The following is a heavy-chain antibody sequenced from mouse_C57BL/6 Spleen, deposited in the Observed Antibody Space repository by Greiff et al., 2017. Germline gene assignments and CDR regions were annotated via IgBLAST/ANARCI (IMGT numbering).Heavy chain of an antibody. CDR3: ARDSSGPYYFDY. CDR2: ISGGGGNT. CDR1: GFTFSSYT. V-gene: IGHV5-9*01. Sequence: DVMLVESGGGLVKPGGSLKLSCAASGFTFSSYTMSWVRQTPEKRLEWVATISGGGGNTYYPDSVKGRFTISRDNAKNTLYLQMSSLRSEDTALYYCARDSSGPYYFDYWGQGTTLTVSS. J-gene: IGHJ2*01. D-gene: IGHD3-2*02.